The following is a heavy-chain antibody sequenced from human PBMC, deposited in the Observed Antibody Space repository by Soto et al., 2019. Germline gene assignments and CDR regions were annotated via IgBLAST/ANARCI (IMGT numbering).Heavy chain of an antibody. V-gene: IGHV1-24*01. CDR3: ATGIVATMNGY. CDR2: FEPEHGDT. J-gene: IGHJ4*02. D-gene: IGHD5-12*01. Sequence: QVQLVQSGTEMKKPGASVKVSCKVSGYTFTDLSIHWVRQAPGKGLEWMGGFEPEHGDTIYAQKFQGRVTMTEDTSTDTSYMELSSLRSEDTAVYSCATGIVATMNGYWGQGTLVTVSS. CDR1: GYTFTDLS.